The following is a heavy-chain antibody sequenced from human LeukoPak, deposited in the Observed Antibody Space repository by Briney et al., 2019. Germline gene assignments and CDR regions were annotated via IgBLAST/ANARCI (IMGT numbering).Heavy chain of an antibody. CDR2: INPNSGGT. CDR1: GYTFTGYY. Sequence: ASVKVSCKASGYTFTGYYMHWVRQAPGQGLEWMGWINPNSGGTNYAQKFQGWVTMTRDTSISTAYMELSRLRSDDTAVYYCARDFTNYYDSSGFDYWGQGTLDTVSS. D-gene: IGHD3-22*01. V-gene: IGHV1-2*04. J-gene: IGHJ4*02. CDR3: ARDFTNYYDSSGFDY.